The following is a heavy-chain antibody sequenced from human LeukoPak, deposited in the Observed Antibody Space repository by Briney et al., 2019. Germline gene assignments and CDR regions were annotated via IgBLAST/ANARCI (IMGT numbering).Heavy chain of an antibody. CDR1: GFTFSSFA. Sequence: GGSLRLSCAASGFTFSSFAMSWVRQAPGKGLEWVSGISDGGGSTYYTDSVKGRFAISRDNSKNTLYLQMNSLRAEDTAIYYCAKGYNWNDAYYYYGMDVWGQGTTVTVSS. J-gene: IGHJ6*02. CDR2: ISDGGGST. D-gene: IGHD1-1*01. CDR3: AKGYNWNDAYYYYGMDV. V-gene: IGHV3-23*01.